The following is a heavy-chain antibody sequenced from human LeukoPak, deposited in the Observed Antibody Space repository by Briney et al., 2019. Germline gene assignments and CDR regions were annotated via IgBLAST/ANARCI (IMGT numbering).Heavy chain of an antibody. CDR2: IYHSGST. V-gene: IGHV4-4*02. Sequence: PSETLSLTCAVSGGSISSSNWWSWVRQPPGKGLEWIGEIYHSGSTNYNPSLESRVTISVDKSKNQFSLKLSSVTAADTAVYYCARVVPEEYFDYWGQGTLVTVSS. CDR3: ARVVPEEYFDY. D-gene: IGHD3-10*02. CDR1: GGSISSSNW. J-gene: IGHJ4*02.